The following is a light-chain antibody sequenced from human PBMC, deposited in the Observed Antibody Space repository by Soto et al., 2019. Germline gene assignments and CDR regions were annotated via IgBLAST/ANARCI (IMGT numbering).Light chain of an antibody. Sequence: EIVLTQSPATLSLSPGERATLSYRASQSVSSYLAWYQQKPGQAPRLLIYDASNRATGIPARFSGSGSGTDFTLTISSLEPEDFAVYYCQQRLNWPPITFGQGTRLEIK. CDR2: DAS. CDR1: QSVSSY. J-gene: IGKJ5*01. CDR3: QQRLNWPPIT. V-gene: IGKV3-11*01.